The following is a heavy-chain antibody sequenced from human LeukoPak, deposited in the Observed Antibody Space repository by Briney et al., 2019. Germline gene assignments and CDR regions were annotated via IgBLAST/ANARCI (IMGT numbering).Heavy chain of an antibody. V-gene: IGHV1-8*01. D-gene: IGHD2-2*01. CDR3: ARLIGYCSSTSCSNSWFDP. J-gene: IGHJ5*02. Sequence: ASVKVSCKASGYTFISYDINWVRQATGQGLEWMGWMNPNSGNTGYAQKFQGRVTMTRNTSISTAYMELSSLRSEDTAVYYCARLIGYCSSTSCSNSWFDPWGQGTLVTVSS. CDR2: MNPNSGNT. CDR1: GYTFISYD.